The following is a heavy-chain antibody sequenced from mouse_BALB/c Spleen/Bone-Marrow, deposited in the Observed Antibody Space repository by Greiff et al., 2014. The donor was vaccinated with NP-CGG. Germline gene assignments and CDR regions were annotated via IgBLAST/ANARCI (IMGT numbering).Heavy chain of an antibody. V-gene: IGHV1-4*01. CDR2: INPSSAYT. CDR1: GYTFTRYT. J-gene: IGHJ4*01. Sequence: QVQLQQSGAELARPGVSVKMSCQASGYTFTRYTMHWEKQRPGQGLEWIGYINPSSAYTNYNQKFKDKATLTADKSSSTAYMQLSSLTSEDSAVYYCTIRYYALDYWGQGTSVTVSS. D-gene: IGHD1-1*01. CDR3: TIRYYALDY.